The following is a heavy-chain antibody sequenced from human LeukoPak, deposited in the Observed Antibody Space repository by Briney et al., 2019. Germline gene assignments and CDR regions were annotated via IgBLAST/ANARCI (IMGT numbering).Heavy chain of an antibody. J-gene: IGHJ5*02. Sequence: PGGSLRLSCAASGFTFSSYGMHWVRQAPGKGLEWVALIWYDGSKQYYADSVKGRFTISRDNSKNTLHLQMNSLRAEDTAVFYCARPIGWSRFDPWGQGALVTVSS. CDR1: GFTFSSYG. V-gene: IGHV3-33*01. CDR3: ARPIGWSRFDP. D-gene: IGHD6-19*01. CDR2: IWYDGSKQ.